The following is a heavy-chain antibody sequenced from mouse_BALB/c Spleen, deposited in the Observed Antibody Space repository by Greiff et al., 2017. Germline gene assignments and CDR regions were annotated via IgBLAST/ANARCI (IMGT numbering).Heavy chain of an antibody. CDR2: INSNGGST. D-gene: IGHD1-2*01. CDR1: GFTFSSYG. V-gene: IGHV5-6-3*01. Sequence: EVQLQQSGGGLVQPGGSLKLSCAASGFTFSSYGMSWVRQTPDKRLELVATINSNGGSTYYPDSVKGRFTISRDNAKNTLYLQMSSLKSEDTAMYYCARATTAYPYYFDYWGQGTTLTVSS. J-gene: IGHJ2*01. CDR3: ARATTAYPYYFDY.